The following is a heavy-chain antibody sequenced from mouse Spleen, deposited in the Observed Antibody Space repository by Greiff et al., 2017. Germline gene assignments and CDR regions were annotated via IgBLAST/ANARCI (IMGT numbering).Heavy chain of an antibody. D-gene: IGHD2-13*01. CDR1: GFTFSSYT. J-gene: IGHJ2*01. CDR3: ARDGDYVYFDY. V-gene: IGHV5-9*04. Sequence: EVKVVESGGGLVKPGGSLKLSCAASGFTFSSYTMSWVRQTPAKRLEWVATISSGGGNTYYPDSVKGRFTISRDNARNTLYLQMSSLRSEDTAMYYCARDGDYVYFDYWGQGTTLTVSS. CDR2: ISSGGGNT.